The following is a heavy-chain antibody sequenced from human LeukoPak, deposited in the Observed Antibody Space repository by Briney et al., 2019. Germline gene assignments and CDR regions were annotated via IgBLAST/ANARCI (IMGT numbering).Heavy chain of an antibody. J-gene: IGHJ4*02. CDR3: ARREVVTAMYYFDY. CDR1: GSSFTNYW. CDR2: IYPGDSDT. Sequence: GASLKISCKGSGSSFTNYWIGGVGRLQGKGLEWMGIIYPGDSDTRYSPSFQGQVTMSADKSISTAYLQWSSLKASDTAMYYCARREVVTAMYYFDYWGQGTLVTVSS. V-gene: IGHV5-51*01. D-gene: IGHD2-21*02.